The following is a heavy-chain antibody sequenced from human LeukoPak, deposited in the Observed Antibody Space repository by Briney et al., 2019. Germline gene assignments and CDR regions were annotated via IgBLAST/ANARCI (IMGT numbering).Heavy chain of an antibody. V-gene: IGHV4-4*02. J-gene: IGHJ5*02. CDR2: IYHSGST. Sequence: SGTLSLTCAVSGGSISSSNWWSWVRQPPGKGLEWTGEIYHSGSTNYNPSLKSRVTISVDKSKNQFSLKLSSVTAADTAVYYCARKAVLDYNWFDPWGQGTLVTVSS. CDR1: GGSISSSNW. CDR3: ARKAVLDYNWFDP. D-gene: IGHD6-19*01.